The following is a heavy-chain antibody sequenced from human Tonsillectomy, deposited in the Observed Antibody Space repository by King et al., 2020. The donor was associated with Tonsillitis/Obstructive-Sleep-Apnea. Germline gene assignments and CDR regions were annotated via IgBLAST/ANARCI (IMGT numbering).Heavy chain of an antibody. CDR2: INAGNGNT. CDR3: ARDGDYGDYVGYYYNYMDV. Sequence: QLVQSGAEVKKPGASVKVSCKASGYTFTSYAMHWVRQAPGQRLEWMGWINAGNGNTKYSQKFQGRVTITRDTSASTAYMELSSLRSEDTAVYYCARDGDYGDYVGYYYNYMDVWGKGTTVTVSS. J-gene: IGHJ6*03. D-gene: IGHD4-17*01. CDR1: GYTFTSYA. V-gene: IGHV1-3*01.